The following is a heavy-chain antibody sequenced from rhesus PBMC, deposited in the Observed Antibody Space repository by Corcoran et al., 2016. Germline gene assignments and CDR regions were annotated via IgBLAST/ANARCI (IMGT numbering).Heavy chain of an antibody. J-gene: IGHJ4*01. V-gene: IGHV4S11*01. Sequence: QVQLQESGPGLVKPLETLSLTCAVSGGSISSNYWSWIHQPAGKGLEWIGYIYGSGTSTNYNPSLKSRVTLSVDTSKNQFSLKLSSVTAADTAVYYCARGTTVTPLGYWGQGVLVTVSS. CDR2: IYGSGTST. CDR1: GGSISSNY. D-gene: IGHD5-36*01. CDR3: ARGTTVTPLGY.